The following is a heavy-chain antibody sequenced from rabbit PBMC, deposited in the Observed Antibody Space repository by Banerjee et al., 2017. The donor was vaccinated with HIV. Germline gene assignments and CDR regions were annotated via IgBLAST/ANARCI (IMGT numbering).Heavy chain of an antibody. D-gene: IGHD2-1*01. V-gene: IGHV1S45*01. CDR2: IDAGSSGST. J-gene: IGHJ4*01. CDR1: GFSFSNKYV. Sequence: QEQLEESGGDLVKPEGSLTLTCTASGFSFSNKYVMCWVRQAPGKGLEWIACIDAGSSGSTYYANWAKGRFTFSKTSSTTVTLQMTSLTAADTATYFCASGESDGGGHLKLWGPGTLVTVS. CDR3: ASGESDGGGHLKL.